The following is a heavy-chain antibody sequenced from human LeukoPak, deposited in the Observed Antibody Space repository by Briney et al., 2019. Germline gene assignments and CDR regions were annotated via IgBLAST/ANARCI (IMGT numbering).Heavy chain of an antibody. V-gene: IGHV3-30*02. D-gene: IGHD3-22*01. J-gene: IGHJ3*02. Sequence: GGSLRLSCAASGFTFSSYGMHWVRQAPGKGLEWVAFIRYDGSNKYYADSVKGRFTISRDNSKNTLYLQMNSLRAEDTAVYYCAREAYYDSSGLDAFDIWGQGTMVTVSS. CDR3: AREAYYDSSGLDAFDI. CDR2: IRYDGSNK. CDR1: GFTFSSYG.